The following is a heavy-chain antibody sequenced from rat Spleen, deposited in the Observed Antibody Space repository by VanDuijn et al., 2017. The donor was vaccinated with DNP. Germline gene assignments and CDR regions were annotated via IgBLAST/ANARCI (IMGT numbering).Heavy chain of an antibody. CDR3: VRSGSAFNWLDY. D-gene: IGHD1-3*01. J-gene: IGHJ3*01. V-gene: IGHV2-30*01. CDR2: IWTGGGT. Sequence: QVQLKESGPGLVQPSQTLSLTCTVSGFSLASYSVHWVRQPTGKGLEWMAVIWTGGGTDYNSALKSRLSISRDTSKSQVFLKMNSVQTEDTAMYFCVRSGSAFNWLDYWGQGTLVTVSS. CDR1: GFSLASYS.